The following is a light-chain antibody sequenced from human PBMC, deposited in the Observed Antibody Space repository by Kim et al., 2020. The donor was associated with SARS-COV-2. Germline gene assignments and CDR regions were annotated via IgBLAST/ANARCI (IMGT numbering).Light chain of an antibody. V-gene: IGLV3-19*01. Sequence: TYFATWYQQKPGQAPLLVIFGKNSRPSGIPDRFSGSTSGNTASLTITGAQAEDEADYYGNSRDTSDHVVFGGGTQLTVL. J-gene: IGLJ2*01. CDR3: NSRDTSDHVV. CDR2: GKN. CDR1: TYF.